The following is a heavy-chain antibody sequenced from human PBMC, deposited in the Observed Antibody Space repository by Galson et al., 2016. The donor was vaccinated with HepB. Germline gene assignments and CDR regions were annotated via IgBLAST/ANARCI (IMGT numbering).Heavy chain of an antibody. Sequence: PALVKPTQTRTLTCTFSGFSLPHGMGVGWIRQPPGKALEWLAIIYWDDDKRYSPSLKSRPTITNDTSKNQVFLTMTNVDPVDTATYYCAHKKGAARRVRGFDFWGQGTLVTVSS. V-gene: IGHV2-5*02. CDR2: IYWDDDK. CDR1: GFSLPHGMG. CDR3: AHKKGAARRVRGFDF. D-gene: IGHD6-6*01. J-gene: IGHJ4*02.